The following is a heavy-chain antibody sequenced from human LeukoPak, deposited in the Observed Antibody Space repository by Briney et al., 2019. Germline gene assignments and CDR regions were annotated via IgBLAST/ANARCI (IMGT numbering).Heavy chain of an antibody. CDR2: IKPDGSAE. CDR1: GFTFSSNW. J-gene: IGHJ4*02. CDR3: ARANNSSWHN. V-gene: IGHV3-7*01. D-gene: IGHD6-13*01. Sequence: GGSLRLSCATSGFTFSSNWMSWVRHVPGGGLDWVANIKPDGSAEYYAASVKGRFTVSRDNAKNSLYLQMNSLRVEDTAVYYCARANNSSWHNWGQGTLVTVSS.